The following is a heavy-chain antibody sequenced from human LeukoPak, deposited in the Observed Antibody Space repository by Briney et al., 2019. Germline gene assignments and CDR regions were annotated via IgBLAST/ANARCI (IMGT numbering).Heavy chain of an antibody. CDR3: AKDRGQYYDSSGYYPYYLDY. CDR1: GFTFTSYA. J-gene: IGHJ4*02. CDR2: ISNSGGST. Sequence: GGSLRLSCAASGFTFTSYAMNWVRQAPGKGLEWVSGISNSGGSTYYADSVKGQFTISRDNSKNTLYLQMNSLRAEDTAVYYCAKDRGQYYDSSGYYPYYLDYWGQGTLVTVSS. V-gene: IGHV3-23*01. D-gene: IGHD3-22*01.